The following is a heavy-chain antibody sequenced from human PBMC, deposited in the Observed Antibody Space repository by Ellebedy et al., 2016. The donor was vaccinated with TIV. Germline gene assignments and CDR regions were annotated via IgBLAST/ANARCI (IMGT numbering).Heavy chain of an antibody. CDR1: GFTFSTYA. D-gene: IGHD4-23*01. J-gene: IGHJ3*01. Sequence: GESLKISCAASGFTFSTYAIVWVRQAPGKGLEWVSGIVGSGAQNYASSVKCRLTISRDNSKDTLYLQMNSLRAEDTAIYYCARDPVGVGPDFDVWGQGTMVTVSS. CDR2: IVGSGA. CDR3: ARDPVGVGPDFDV. V-gene: IGHV3-23*01.